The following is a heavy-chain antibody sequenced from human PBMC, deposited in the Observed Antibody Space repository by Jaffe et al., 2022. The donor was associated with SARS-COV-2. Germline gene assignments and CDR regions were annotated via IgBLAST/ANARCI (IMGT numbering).Heavy chain of an antibody. CDR3: TKHYYDSSGYGRWFDP. CDR1: GFTFSYAW. J-gene: IGHJ5*02. V-gene: IGHV3-15*01. D-gene: IGHD3-22*01. Sequence: EVQLVESGGGLVKPGGSLRLSCAASGFTFSYAWMSWVRQAPGKGLEWVGRIKSKTDGGTTDYAAPVKGRFTISRDDSKNTLYLQMNSLKTEDTAVYYCTKHYYDSSGYGRWFDPWGQGTLVTVSS. CDR2: IKSKTDGGTT.